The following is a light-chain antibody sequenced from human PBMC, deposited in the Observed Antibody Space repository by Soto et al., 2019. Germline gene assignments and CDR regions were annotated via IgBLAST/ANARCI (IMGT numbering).Light chain of an antibody. CDR3: QQFHTSFTII. V-gene: IGKV3-20*01. J-gene: IGKJ5*01. CDR1: QSVSRY. CDR2: GAS. Sequence: EIVLTQSPATLSLSPGERATLSCRASQSVSRYLAWYQQKPGQAPRLLINGASRRATGIPDRFSGSGSGTDFTLTISRLEPEDSAVYYCQQFHTSFTIIFGQGTRLEIK.